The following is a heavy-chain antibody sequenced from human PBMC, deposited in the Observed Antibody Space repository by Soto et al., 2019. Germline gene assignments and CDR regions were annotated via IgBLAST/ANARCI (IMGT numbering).Heavy chain of an antibody. Sequence: EVQLLESGGGLVQPGGSLRLSCAASGFTFSSYAMSWVRQAPGKGLEWVSAISGSGGSTYYADSVKGRFTISRDNSKNTLYLQMNSLRAEDTAVYYCATSPHYDILTGYYNVGAFDIWGQGTMVTVSS. CDR1: GFTFSSYA. V-gene: IGHV3-23*01. CDR3: ATSPHYDILTGYYNVGAFDI. CDR2: ISGSGGST. D-gene: IGHD3-9*01. J-gene: IGHJ3*02.